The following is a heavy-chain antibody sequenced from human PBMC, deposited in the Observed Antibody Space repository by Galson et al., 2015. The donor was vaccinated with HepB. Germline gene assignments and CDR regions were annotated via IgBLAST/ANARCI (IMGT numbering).Heavy chain of an antibody. V-gene: IGHV1-58*02. CDR1: GFTFTSSA. D-gene: IGHD6-13*01. J-gene: IGHJ4*02. CDR2: IVVGSGNT. Sequence: SVKVSCKASGFTFTSSAMQWVRQARGQRLEWIGWIVVGSGNTNYAQKFQERVTITRDMSTNTAYMELSSLRSEDTAVYYCAAEIIAAAGLDYWGQGTLVTVSS. CDR3: AAEIIAAAGLDY.